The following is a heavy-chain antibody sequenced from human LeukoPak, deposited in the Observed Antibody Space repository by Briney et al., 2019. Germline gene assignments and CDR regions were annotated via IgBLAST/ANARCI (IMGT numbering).Heavy chain of an antibody. J-gene: IGHJ5*02. CDR3: ARRTTVTTYTGSWFDP. CDR2: INPTTGST. CDR1: GYTFSNYY. Sequence: ASVKVSCKASGYTFSNYYIHWVRQAPGQGLEWMGVINPTTGSTNYAQKLQGRVTMTTDTSTSTAYMELRSLRSDDTAVYYCARRTTVTTYTGSWFDPWGQGTLVTVSS. D-gene: IGHD4-17*01. V-gene: IGHV1-46*01.